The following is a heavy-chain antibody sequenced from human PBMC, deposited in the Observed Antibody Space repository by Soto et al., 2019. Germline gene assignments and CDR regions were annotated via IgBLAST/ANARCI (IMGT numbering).Heavy chain of an antibody. J-gene: IGHJ4*02. V-gene: IGHV3-33*01. D-gene: IGHD3-10*01. CDR3: ARGTYDYFDY. CDR1: GFTFSSYG. Sequence: QVQLVESGGGVVQPGRSLRLSCAASGFTFSSYGMHWVRQAPGKGLEWVAVIWYDGSNKYYADSVKGRFTISRDNSKNTLYLKMNSLRAEDTAVYYCARGTYDYFDYWGQGTLVTVSS. CDR2: IWYDGSNK.